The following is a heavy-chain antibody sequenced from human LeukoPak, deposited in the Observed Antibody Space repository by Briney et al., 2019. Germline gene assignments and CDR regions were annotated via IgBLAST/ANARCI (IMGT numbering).Heavy chain of an antibody. CDR3: ARHSVASIYNNWFDP. Sequence: SETLSLTCTVSGGSISSSSYYWGWIRQPPGKGLEWIGSIYYSGSTYYNPSLKSRVTISVDTSKNQFSLKLSSVTAADTAAYYCARHSVASIYNNWFDPWGQGTLVTVSS. V-gene: IGHV4-39*01. J-gene: IGHJ5*02. CDR1: GGSISSSSYY. CDR2: IYYSGST. D-gene: IGHD2-15*01.